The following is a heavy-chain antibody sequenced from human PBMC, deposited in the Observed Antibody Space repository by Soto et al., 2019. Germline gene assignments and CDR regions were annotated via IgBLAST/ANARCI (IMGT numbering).Heavy chain of an antibody. J-gene: IGHJ1*01. Sequence: EVQLVESGGGLVQPGGSLRLSCAASGFTFSSYWMHWVRQAPGKGLVWVSRINEDGSTTSSAASVQGRFTISSDNAKNTRDLEMISVGAEDTAVYYCSSETFGPRDCGGQGPLGTVCS. D-gene: IGHD3-10*01. CDR2: INEDGSTT. CDR3: SSETFGPRDC. V-gene: IGHV3-74*01. CDR1: GFTFSSYW.